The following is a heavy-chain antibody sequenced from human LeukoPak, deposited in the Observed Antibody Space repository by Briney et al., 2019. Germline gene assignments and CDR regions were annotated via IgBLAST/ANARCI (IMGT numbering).Heavy chain of an antibody. CDR2: ISAYNGNT. J-gene: IGHJ6*03. CDR3: ARAGGAVAGHYYYMDV. D-gene: IGHD6-19*01. V-gene: IGHV1-18*01. Sequence: GSSVKVCCMAAGYSVASYGSCWVRQAPEQGLEWMGWISAYNGNTNYAQKLKGRVTMTTDTSTSTAYMELRSLRSDDTAVYYCARAGGAVAGHYYYMDVWGKGTTVTVSS. CDR1: GYSVASYG.